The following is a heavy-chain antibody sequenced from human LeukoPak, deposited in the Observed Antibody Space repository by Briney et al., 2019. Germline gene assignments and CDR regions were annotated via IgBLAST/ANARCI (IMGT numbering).Heavy chain of an antibody. CDR3: ARARMNAFDI. Sequence: SSTRSFTSASSGSSISSSIRSWIQQPPEKGLELTGYIYYSGSTNYNPSLKSRVTISVDTSKNQFSLKLSSVTAADTAVYYCARARMNAFDIRGQGQWSPSLQ. J-gene: IGHJ3*02. CDR2: IYYSGST. CDR1: GSSISSSI. V-gene: IGHV4-59*01.